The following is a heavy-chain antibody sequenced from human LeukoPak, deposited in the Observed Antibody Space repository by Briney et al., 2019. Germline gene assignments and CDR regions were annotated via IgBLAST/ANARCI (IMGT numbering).Heavy chain of an antibody. V-gene: IGHV1-8*01. D-gene: IGHD1-26*01. Sequence: GASVTVSCKASGYTFTSYDINWVRQAAGQGLEWMGWMNPNSGRTDYAQKFQGRITMTRNTSISTAYMELSSLRSEDTAVYYCAKKWGATIGYYYYYYMDVWGKGTTVTVSS. CDR2: MNPNSGRT. CDR3: AKKWGATIGYYYYYYMDV. CDR1: GYTFTSYD. J-gene: IGHJ6*03.